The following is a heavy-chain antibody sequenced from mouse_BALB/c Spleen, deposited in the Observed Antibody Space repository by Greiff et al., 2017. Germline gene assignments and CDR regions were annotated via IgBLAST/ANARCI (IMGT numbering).Heavy chain of an antibody. J-gene: IGHJ4*01. D-gene: IGHD1-1*01. CDR2: ISSGGSYT. Sequence: EVMLVESGGDLVKPGGSLKLSCAASGFTFSSYGMSWVRQTPDKRLEWVATISSGGSYTYYPDSVKGRFTISRDNAKNTLYLQMSSLKSEDTAMYYCARLTTDYAMDYWGQGTSVTVSS. CDR1: GFTFSSYG. V-gene: IGHV5-6*01. CDR3: ARLTTDYAMDY.